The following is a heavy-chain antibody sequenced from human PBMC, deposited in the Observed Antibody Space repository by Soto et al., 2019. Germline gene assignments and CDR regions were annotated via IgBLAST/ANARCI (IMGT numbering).Heavy chain of an antibody. CDR3: TTDTGRGYCSGGSCYARHYYYYYMDV. D-gene: IGHD2-15*01. Sequence: EVQLVESGGGLVKPGGSLRLSCAASGFTFSNAWMSWVRQTPGKGLEWVGRIKSKTDGGTTDYAAPVKGRFTISRDDSKNTLYLQMNSLKTEDTAVYYCTTDTGRGYCSGGSCYARHYYYYYMDVWGKGTTVTVSS. CDR1: GFTFSNAW. V-gene: IGHV3-15*01. J-gene: IGHJ6*03. CDR2: IKSKTDGGTT.